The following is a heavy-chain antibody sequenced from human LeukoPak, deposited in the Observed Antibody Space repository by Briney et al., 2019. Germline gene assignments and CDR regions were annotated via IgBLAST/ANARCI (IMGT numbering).Heavy chain of an antibody. CDR2: ISSSGSTI. CDR3: ARDRYYDFWSGHDD. J-gene: IGHJ4*02. V-gene: IGHV3-11*04. D-gene: IGHD3-3*01. CDR1: GFTFSDYY. Sequence: GGSLRLSCAASGFTFSDYYMSWIRQAPGKGLEWVSYISSSGSTIYYADSVKGRFTISRDSAKNSLYLQMNSLRAEGTAVYYCARDRYYDFWSGHDDWGQGTLVTVSS.